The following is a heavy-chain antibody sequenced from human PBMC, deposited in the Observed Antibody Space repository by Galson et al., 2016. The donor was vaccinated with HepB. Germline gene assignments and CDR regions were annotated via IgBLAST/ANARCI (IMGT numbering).Heavy chain of an antibody. Sequence: ETLSLTCGVYGGSFSDHYWNWIRQPPGKGLEWIGEINHSGSTKYNPSLKSRVTMSVETSKNQFSLKLNSVTAADTAVYYCARGGCSGGSCYFLPSLYYDYGMDVWGQGTTVTVSS. CDR1: GGSFSDHY. CDR2: INHSGST. V-gene: IGHV4-34*01. CDR3: ARGGCSGGSCYFLPSLYYDYGMDV. J-gene: IGHJ6*02. D-gene: IGHD2-15*01.